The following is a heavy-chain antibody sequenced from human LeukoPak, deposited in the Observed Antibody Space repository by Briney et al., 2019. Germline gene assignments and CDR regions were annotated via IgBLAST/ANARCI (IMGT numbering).Heavy chain of an antibody. CDR2: IYSGGST. Sequence: PGGSLRLSCAASGFTVSSNYMSWARKAPGKGLGWVSVIYSGGSTYYADSVKGRFTIAKDNTKNTLYLQMNSLRAEDTAVYYCALYYYGSGSYFPHYFDYWGQGTLVTVSS. D-gene: IGHD3-10*01. CDR3: ALYYYGSGSYFPHYFDY. V-gene: IGHV3-66*01. J-gene: IGHJ4*02. CDR1: GFTVSSNY.